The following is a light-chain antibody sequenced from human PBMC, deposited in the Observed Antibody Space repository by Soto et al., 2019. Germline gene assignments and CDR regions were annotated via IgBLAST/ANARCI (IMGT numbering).Light chain of an antibody. CDR1: TSNIGSNT. V-gene: IGLV1-44*01. CDR3: AVWDDSRNAGV. Sequence: QSVLTQPPSASGTPGQSVTISCSGSTSNIGSNTVNWYQQLPGTAPKLLVYSNDQRPSGVPDRFSASKSGTSAFLAISGLQSEDEADYYCAVWDDSRNAGVFGGGTQLTVL. CDR2: SND. J-gene: IGLJ3*02.